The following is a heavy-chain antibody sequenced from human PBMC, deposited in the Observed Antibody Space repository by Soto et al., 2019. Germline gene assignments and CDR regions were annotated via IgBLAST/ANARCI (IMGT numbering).Heavy chain of an antibody. J-gene: IGHJ5*02. CDR1: GFTFSDSP. V-gene: IGHV3-73*02. CDR3: TSHSPEDMRRT. Sequence: EVQLVESGGGLVQPGGSLKLSCTASGFTFSDSPMHWVRQASGKGLEWVGRIRSKANNYATAYGASVKGRFTISRDDSKYTAYLQMNSLKTEDAAVYYCTSHSPEDMRRTWGQGTLVTVSS. CDR2: IRSKANNYAT. D-gene: IGHD2-15*01.